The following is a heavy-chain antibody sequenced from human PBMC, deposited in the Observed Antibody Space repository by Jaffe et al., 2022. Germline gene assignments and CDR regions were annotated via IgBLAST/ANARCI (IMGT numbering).Heavy chain of an antibody. V-gene: IGHV3-7*01. CDR2: IKQDGSEK. J-gene: IGHJ6*03. D-gene: IGHD4-17*01. CDR3: ARDFEGDYPHNYYYYMDV. CDR1: GFTFSSYW. Sequence: EVQLVESGGGLVQPGGSLRLSCAASGFTFSSYWMSWVRQAPGKGLEWVANIKQDGSEKYYVDSVKGRFTISRDNAKNSLYLQMNSLRAEDTAVYYCARDFEGDYPHNYYYYMDVWGKGTTVTVSS.